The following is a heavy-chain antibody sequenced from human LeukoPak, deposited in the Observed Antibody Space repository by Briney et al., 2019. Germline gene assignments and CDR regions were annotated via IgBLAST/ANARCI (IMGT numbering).Heavy chain of an antibody. J-gene: IGHJ3*02. Sequence: SETLSVTCTVSGGSISSYYWSWIRQPPGKGLEWIGYIYYSGSTNYNPSLKSRVTISVDTSKNQFSLKLSSVTAADTAVYYCARRISRYSGAFDIWGQGTMVTVSS. CDR3: ARRISRYSGAFDI. CDR2: IYYSGST. CDR1: GGSISSYY. D-gene: IGHD2-15*01. V-gene: IGHV4-59*08.